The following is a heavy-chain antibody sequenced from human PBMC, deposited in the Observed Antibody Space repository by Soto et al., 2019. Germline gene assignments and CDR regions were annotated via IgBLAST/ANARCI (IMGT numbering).Heavy chain of an antibody. V-gene: IGHV3-23*01. Sequence: GGSLRLSCAASGFTFSSYAMSWVRQAPGKGLEWVSAISGSGGSTDYADSVKGRFTISRDNSKNTLYLQMNSLRAEDTAVYYCAKDEGSYSGSGYYYGGQGTLVTVSS. J-gene: IGHJ4*02. D-gene: IGHD6-13*01. CDR1: GFTFSSYA. CDR3: AKDEGSYSGSGYYY. CDR2: ISGSGGST.